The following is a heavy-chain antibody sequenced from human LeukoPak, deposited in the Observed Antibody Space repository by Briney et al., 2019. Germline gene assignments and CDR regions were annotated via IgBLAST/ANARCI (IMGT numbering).Heavy chain of an antibody. V-gene: IGHV3-7*01. CDR1: GFTFSTYS. CDR2: IKQDGSEK. D-gene: IGHD6-13*01. CDR3: ATTREYSSSWCFDY. Sequence: GGSLRLSCAASGFTFSTYSMSWVRQAPGKGLEWVANIKQDGSEKYYVDSVKGRFTISRDNAKNSLFLQMNTLRAEDTAVYYCATTREYSSSWCFDYWGQETLVTVSS. J-gene: IGHJ4*02.